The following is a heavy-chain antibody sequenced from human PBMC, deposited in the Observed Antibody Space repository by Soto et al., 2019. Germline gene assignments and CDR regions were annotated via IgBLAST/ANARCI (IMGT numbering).Heavy chain of an antibody. CDR3: ARDAYCSGGNCYRLGDFDY. J-gene: IGHJ4*02. CDR1: GYTFTSYG. Sequence: QVQLVQSGAEVKKPGASVKVSCKASGYTFTSYGLSWVRQAPGQGLEWMGWISAYNGNTNYAQKLQGRVTMTTDTSPSTAYMELRSLGSDDTAVYYCARDAYCSGGNCYRLGDFDYWGQGTLVTVSS. CDR2: ISAYNGNT. V-gene: IGHV1-18*01. D-gene: IGHD2-15*01.